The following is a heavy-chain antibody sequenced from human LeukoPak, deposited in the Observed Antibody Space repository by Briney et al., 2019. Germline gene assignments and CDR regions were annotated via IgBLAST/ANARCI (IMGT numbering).Heavy chain of an antibody. CDR3: ARAVIGPDY. V-gene: IGHV3-30*04. CDR2: ISYDGSNK. D-gene: IGHD3-16*02. CDR1: GFTFSSYA. J-gene: IGHJ4*02. Sequence: GALRLSCAASGFTFSSYAMPWVRQVPGKGLEWVAVISYDGSNKYYADSVKGRFTISRDNSKNTLYLQMNSLRAEDTAVYYCARAVIGPDYWGQGTLVTVSS.